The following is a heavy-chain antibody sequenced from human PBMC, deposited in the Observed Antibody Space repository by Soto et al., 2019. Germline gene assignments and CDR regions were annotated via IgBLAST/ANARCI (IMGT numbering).Heavy chain of an antibody. V-gene: IGHV3-30-3*01. CDR2: ISYDGSNK. CDR1: GFTFNSYA. D-gene: IGHD6-13*01. J-gene: IGHJ4*02. CDR3: AKDHSDKPNYFDY. Sequence: GGSLRLSCAASGFTFNSYAMHWVRQAPGKGLEWVAVISYDGSNKYYADSVKGRFTISRDNSRNTLYLQMNSLRVEDTAIYYCAKDHSDKPNYFDYWGQGTLVTVSS.